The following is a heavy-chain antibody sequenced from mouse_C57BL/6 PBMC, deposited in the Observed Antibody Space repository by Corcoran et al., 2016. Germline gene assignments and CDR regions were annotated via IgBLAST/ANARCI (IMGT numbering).Heavy chain of an antibody. CDR2: IYPGSGNT. J-gene: IGHJ2*01. D-gene: IGHD2-4*01. CDR1: GYTFTDYY. V-gene: IGHV1-76*01. Sequence: QVQLKQSGAELVRPGASVKLSCKASGYTFTDYYINWVKQRPGQGLEWIARIYPGSGNTYYNEKFKGKATLTAEKSSSTAYMQLSSLTSEDSAVYFCARRGDYDGFDYWGQGTTLTVSS. CDR3: ARRGDYDGFDY.